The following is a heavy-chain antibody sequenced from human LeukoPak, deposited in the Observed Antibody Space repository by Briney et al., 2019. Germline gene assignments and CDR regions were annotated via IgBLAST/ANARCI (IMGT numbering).Heavy chain of an antibody. J-gene: IGHJ3*02. CDR2: IYYNGST. V-gene: IGHV4-61*01. CDR1: GVSVSSVSYY. D-gene: IGHD2-15*01. CDR3: ASRYCSGGSCYLDAFDI. Sequence: SETLSLTCTVSGVSVSSVSYYWSWIRQPPGKGLQWIGYIYYNGSTNYNPSPKNRVTIPVDTSTNQFSLTLRSVTVADMAVYYCASRYCSGGSCYLDAFDIWGQGTMVTVSS.